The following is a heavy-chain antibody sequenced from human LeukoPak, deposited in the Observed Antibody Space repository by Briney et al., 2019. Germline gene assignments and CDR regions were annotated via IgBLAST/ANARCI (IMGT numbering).Heavy chain of an antibody. Sequence: SETLSLTCAVYGGSFSGYYWSWIRQPPGKGLEWIGEINHSGGTNYNPSLKSRVTISVDTSKNQFSLKLSSVTAADTAVYYCARSRVYCSGGSCYTPYNWFDPWGQGTLVTVSS. J-gene: IGHJ5*02. CDR2: INHSGGT. CDR3: ARSRVYCSGGSCYTPYNWFDP. D-gene: IGHD2-15*01. CDR1: GGSFSGYY. V-gene: IGHV4-34*01.